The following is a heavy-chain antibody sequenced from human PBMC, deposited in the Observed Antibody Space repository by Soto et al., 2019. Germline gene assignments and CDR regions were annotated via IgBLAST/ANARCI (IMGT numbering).Heavy chain of an antibody. V-gene: IGHV4-34*01. CDR3: ARDIAARRGYYYYGMDV. CDR1: GGSFSGYY. J-gene: IGHJ6*02. Sequence: PSETLSLTCAVYGGSFSGYYWSWIRQPPGKGLEWIGKINHSGSTNYNPSLKSRVTISVDTSKNQFSLKLSSVTAADTAVYYCARDIAARRGYYYYGMDVWGQGTTVTVSS. CDR2: INHSGST. D-gene: IGHD6-6*01.